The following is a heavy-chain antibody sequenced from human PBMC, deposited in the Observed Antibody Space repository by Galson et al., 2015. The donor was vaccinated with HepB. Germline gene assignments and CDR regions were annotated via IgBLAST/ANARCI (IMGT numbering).Heavy chain of an antibody. Sequence: SVKVSCKASGGTFSSYAISWVRQAPGQGLEWMGGIIPIFGTANYAQKFQGRVTITADKSTSTAYMELSSLRSEDTAVYYCARRPACTGGVCYHYFDYWGQGTLVTVSS. CDR2: IIPIFGTA. CDR3: ARRPACTGGVCYHYFDY. V-gene: IGHV1-69*06. J-gene: IGHJ4*02. D-gene: IGHD2-8*02. CDR1: GGTFSSYA.